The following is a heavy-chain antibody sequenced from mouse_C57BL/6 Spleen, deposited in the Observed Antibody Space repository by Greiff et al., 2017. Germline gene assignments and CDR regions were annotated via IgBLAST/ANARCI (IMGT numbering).Heavy chain of an antibody. CDR3: ARGGVYDPWFAY. Sequence: QVQLQQPGAELVRPGTSVKLSCKASGYTFTSYWMHWVKQRPGQGLEWIGVIDPSDSYTNYNQKFKGKATLTVDTSSSTAYMQLSSLTSEDSAVYYCARGGVYDPWFAYWGQGTLVTVSA. J-gene: IGHJ3*01. V-gene: IGHV1-59*01. CDR1: GYTFTSYW. CDR2: IDPSDSYT. D-gene: IGHD2-10*02.